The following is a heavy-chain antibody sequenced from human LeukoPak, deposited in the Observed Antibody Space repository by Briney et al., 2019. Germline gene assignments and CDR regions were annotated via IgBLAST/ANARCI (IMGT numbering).Heavy chain of an antibody. CDR2: IIPIFGTA. J-gene: IGHJ4*02. CDR3: ARGGAYSSSSSFDY. CDR1: GYTFTSHG. D-gene: IGHD6-6*01. Sequence: GASVKVSCKASGYTFTSHGISWVRQAPGQGLEWMGGIIPIFGTANYAQKFQGRVTITTDESTSTAYMELSSLRSEDTAVYYCARGGAYSSSSSFDYWGQGTLVTVSS. V-gene: IGHV1-69*05.